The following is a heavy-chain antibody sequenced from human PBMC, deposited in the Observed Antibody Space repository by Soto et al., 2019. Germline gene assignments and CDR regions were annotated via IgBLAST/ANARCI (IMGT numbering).Heavy chain of an antibody. J-gene: IGHJ5*02. CDR2: TNHSGNT. CDR1: GGSIGTSAYY. Sequence: SETLSLTCAVSGGSIGTSAYYWGWIRQAPGKGLEWIGSTNHSGNTYLSPSLKDRVTMSVDTSKNSFSLKLRSATAADTGLYYCSRRAPEGFDPWGQGTLVTVSS. V-gene: IGHV4-39*01. CDR3: SRRAPEGFDP.